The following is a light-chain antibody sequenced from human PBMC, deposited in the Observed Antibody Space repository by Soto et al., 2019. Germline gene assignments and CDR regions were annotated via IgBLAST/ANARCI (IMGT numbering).Light chain of an antibody. J-gene: IGLJ1*01. Sequence: QSALTEPASVSGSPGQSITISCTGTSSDVGGNKYVSWYQQYPGKVPKLLINKVTNRPSGVSYRFSGSKSGNTASLTISALLAEDEADYFCASSTSDSLYVFGTGTKVTVL. CDR2: KVT. CDR3: ASSTSDSLYV. V-gene: IGLV2-14*01. CDR1: SSDVGGNKY.